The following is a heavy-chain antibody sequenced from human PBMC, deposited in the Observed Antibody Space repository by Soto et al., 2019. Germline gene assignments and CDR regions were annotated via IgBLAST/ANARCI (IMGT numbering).Heavy chain of an antibody. CDR2: MSGSSSTT. V-gene: IGHV3-23*01. CDR1: GLTFSNYA. CDR3: AKNQERELPRVIDF. J-gene: IGHJ4*02. Sequence: GGSLRLSCATSGLTFSNYAMSWVRQAPGGGLEWVSSMSGSSSTTYYADSVRGRFTISRGRSKNTLYLQMSSLRAEDTALYYCAKNQERELPRVIDFWGQGTLVTVSS. D-gene: IGHD1-7*01.